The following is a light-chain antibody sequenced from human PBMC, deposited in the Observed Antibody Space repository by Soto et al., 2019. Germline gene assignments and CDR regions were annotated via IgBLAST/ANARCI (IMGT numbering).Light chain of an antibody. CDR2: DDI. V-gene: IGLV1-40*01. J-gene: IGLJ2*01. Sequence: QSVLTQPPSVSGAPGQRVTISCTGSSSNIGARYDVHWYQQLPGTAPKLLIYDDINRPSGVPDRFSGSKSGTSASLAITGLQAEDEAEYYCQSYDSSLSGVVFGGGTNLTVL. CDR1: SSNIGARYD. CDR3: QSYDSSLSGVV.